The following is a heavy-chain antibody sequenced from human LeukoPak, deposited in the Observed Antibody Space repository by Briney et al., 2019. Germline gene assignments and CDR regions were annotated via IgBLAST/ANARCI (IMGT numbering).Heavy chain of an antibody. CDR3: AQSYSSGWYYFDY. Sequence: SETLSLTCAVSGGSISSGGYSWSWIQQPPGKGLEWIGYIYHSGSTYYNPSLKSRVTISVDRSKNQFSLKLSSVTAADTAVYYCAQSYSSGWYYFDYWGQGTLVTVSS. D-gene: IGHD6-19*01. J-gene: IGHJ4*02. V-gene: IGHV4-30-2*01. CDR2: IYHSGST. CDR1: GGSISSGGYS.